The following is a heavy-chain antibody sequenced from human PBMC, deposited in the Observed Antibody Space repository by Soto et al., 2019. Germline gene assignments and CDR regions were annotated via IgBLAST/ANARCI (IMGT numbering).Heavy chain of an antibody. J-gene: IGHJ4*02. V-gene: IGHV3-9*01. CDR2: ISWNSGSI. CDR3: AKDSSDSSGFDY. Sequence: DVQLVESGGGLVQPGRSLRLSCAASGFTFDDYAMHWVRQAPGKGLEWVSGISWNSGSIGYADSVKGRFTISRDNAKNSLHLQMNSLRAEDTALYYCAKDSSDSSGFDYWGQGTLVTVSS. D-gene: IGHD3-10*01. CDR1: GFTFDDYA.